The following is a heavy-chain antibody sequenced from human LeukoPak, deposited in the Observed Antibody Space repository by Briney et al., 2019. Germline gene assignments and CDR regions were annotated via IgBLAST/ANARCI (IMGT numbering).Heavy chain of an antibody. D-gene: IGHD3-3*01. J-gene: IGHJ4*02. CDR1: GGSISNY. V-gene: IGHV4-59*01. CDR2: IYYSGST. Sequence: SETLSLTCTVSGGSISNYWSWIRQPPGKGLEWIGYIYYSGSTNYNPSLKSRVTISVDTSKNQFSLKLSSVTAADTAVYHCARGTYYDFWSGYYPHFDYWGQGTLVTVSS. CDR3: ARGTYYDFWSGYYPHFDY.